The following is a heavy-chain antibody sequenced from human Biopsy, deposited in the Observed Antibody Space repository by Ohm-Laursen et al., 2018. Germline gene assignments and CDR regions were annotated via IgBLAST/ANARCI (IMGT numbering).Heavy chain of an antibody. CDR1: GVSTSVDGYY. CDR2: IYHSGTT. J-gene: IGHJ5*02. CDR3: VRDRRDWYEP. Sequence: TLSLTCTVSGVSTSVDGYYWAWIRQLPGKGLDWIGYIYHSGTTYYNPSLKSRLTMSVDTSKNEFSLRLRSVTAADTAVYYCVRDRRDWYEPWGQGTLVTVSS. V-gene: IGHV4-31*03.